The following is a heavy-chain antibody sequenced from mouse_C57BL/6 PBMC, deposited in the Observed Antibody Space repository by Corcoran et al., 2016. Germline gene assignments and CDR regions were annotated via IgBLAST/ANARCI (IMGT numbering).Heavy chain of an antibody. CDR1: GYAFSSYW. Sequence: QVQLQQSGAELVKPGASVKISYKASGYAFSSYWMNWVKQRPGKGLEWIGQIYPGDGDTNYNGKFKGKATLTADKSSSTAYMQLSSLTSEDSAVYFCARRYYYGSSYDFDYWGRGTTLTVSS. V-gene: IGHV1-80*01. D-gene: IGHD1-1*01. CDR2: IYPGDGDT. J-gene: IGHJ2*01. CDR3: ARRYYYGSSYDFDY.